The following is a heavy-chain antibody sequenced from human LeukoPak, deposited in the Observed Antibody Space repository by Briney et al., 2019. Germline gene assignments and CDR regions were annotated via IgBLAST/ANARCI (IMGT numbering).Heavy chain of an antibody. J-gene: IGHJ6*03. CDR3: ARQGGSVHYLYHYTDV. Sequence: PGKSLRLSCAASGFAFGNYAMHWVRRAPGRGLEWVALMPPDGSKKYYADSLPGRFTISRHNSDHTVFLQMNSPRAEPTAVHYCARQGGSVHYLYHYTDVWGNGTTVTVSS. D-gene: IGHD6-25*01. CDR1: GFAFGNYA. V-gene: IGHV3-30*01. CDR2: MPPDGSKK.